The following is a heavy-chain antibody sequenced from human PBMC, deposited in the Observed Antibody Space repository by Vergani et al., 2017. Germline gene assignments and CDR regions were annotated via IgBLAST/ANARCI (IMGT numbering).Heavy chain of an antibody. V-gene: IGHV3-23*01. CDR3: AKANPRNSGYDYLYYDHSMDL. CDR2: ISGSGGST. Sequence: EVQLLESGGDLVQPGGSLRLSCAASGFTFNHYAMNWVRQAPGKGLEWVSGISGSGGSTYYAGSVKGRFTISRDSSKNTLYLQMNSLSAGDTAVYYCAKANPRNSGYDYLYYDHSMDLWGQGTTVTVSS. D-gene: IGHD5-12*01. CDR1: GFTFNHYA. J-gene: IGHJ6*02.